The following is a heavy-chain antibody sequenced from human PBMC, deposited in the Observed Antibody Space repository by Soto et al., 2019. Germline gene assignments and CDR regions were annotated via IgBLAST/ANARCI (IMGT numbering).Heavy chain of an antibody. CDR2: IGTAGDT. V-gene: IGHV3-13*04. J-gene: IGHJ4*02. Sequence: EVQLVESGGGLVQPGGSLRLSCAASGFTFTSYDMHWVRQATGKGLEWVSAIGTAGDTYYAGSVKGRFTISRENAKNSMYLQMTSLRDGDTAVYYCARGRSGGYHHDYWGQGNLVTVSS. D-gene: IGHD1-26*01. CDR3: ARGRSGGYHHDY. CDR1: GFTFTSYD.